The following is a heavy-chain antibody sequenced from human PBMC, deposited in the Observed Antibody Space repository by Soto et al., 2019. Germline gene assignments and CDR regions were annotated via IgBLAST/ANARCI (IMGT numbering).Heavy chain of an antibody. CDR1: GFTFSSYS. V-gene: IGHV3-21*01. J-gene: IGHJ6*03. CDR3: ARDGCSGCQLHRMDV. CDR2: ISSSSSYI. D-gene: IGHD2-2*01. Sequence: EVQLVESGGGLVKPGGSLRLSCAASGFTFSSYSMNWVRQAPGKGLEWVSSISSSSSYIYYADSVKGRFTISRDNAKNSLYLQMNSLRAEDTAVYYCARDGCSGCQLHRMDVWGKRTTVTVSS.